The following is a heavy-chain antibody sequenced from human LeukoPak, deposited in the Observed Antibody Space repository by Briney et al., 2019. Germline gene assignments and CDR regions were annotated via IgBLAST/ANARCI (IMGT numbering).Heavy chain of an antibody. CDR1: GFTFSTYW. Sequence: PGGSLRLSCAASGFTFSTYWMHWVRQVPGKGLVWVSRINNDGSKTTYADSVKGRFTISRDNAKNTVYLQMNSLRPDDSALYYCAREDNPLWFDPWGQGTLVTVSS. CDR2: INNDGSKT. V-gene: IGHV3-74*01. CDR3: AREDNPLWFDP. J-gene: IGHJ5*02. D-gene: IGHD1-1*01.